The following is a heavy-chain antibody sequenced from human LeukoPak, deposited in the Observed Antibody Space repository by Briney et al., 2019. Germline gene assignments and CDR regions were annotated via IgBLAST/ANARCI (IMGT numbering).Heavy chain of an antibody. V-gene: IGHV1-24*01. CDR3: ARSGYNWNDGPTFDY. CDR2: FDPEDGET. CDR1: GYTLTELS. D-gene: IGHD1-1*01. J-gene: IGHJ4*02. Sequence: ASVKVSCKVSGYTLTELSMHWVRQAPGKGLEWMGGFDPEDGETIYAQKFQGRVTMTRDTSISTAYMELSRLRSDDTAVYYCARSGYNWNDGPTFDYWGQGTLVTVSS.